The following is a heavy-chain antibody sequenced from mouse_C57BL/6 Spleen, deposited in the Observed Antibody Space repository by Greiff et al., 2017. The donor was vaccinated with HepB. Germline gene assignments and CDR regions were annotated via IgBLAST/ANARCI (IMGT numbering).Heavy chain of an antibody. CDR2: IYPGSGST. D-gene: IGHD3-2*02. CDR3: ARSLPTAQGY. V-gene: IGHV1-55*01. J-gene: IGHJ2*01. Sequence: QVHVKQPGAELVKPGASVKMSCKASGYTFTSYWITWVKQRPGQGLEWIGDIYPGSGSTNYNEKFKSNATLTVDTSSSTAYMQLSSLTSEDSAVYYCARSLPTAQGYWGQGTTLTVSS. CDR1: GYTFTSYW.